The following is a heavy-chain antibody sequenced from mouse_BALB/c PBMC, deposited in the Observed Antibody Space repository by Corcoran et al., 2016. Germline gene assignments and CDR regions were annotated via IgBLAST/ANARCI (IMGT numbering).Heavy chain of an antibody. J-gene: IGHJ4*01. V-gene: IGHV9-3-1*01. CDR2: INTYTGEP. CDR3: AREPRALDY. Sequence: QIQLVQSGPELKKPGATVKISCKASGYTFTNYGMNWVKQAPGKGLKWMGWINTYTGEPTYAADFKGRFAFSLETSASTAYLQINNLKNEDTATYFCAREPRALDYWGQGTSVTVSS. CDR1: GYTFTNYG.